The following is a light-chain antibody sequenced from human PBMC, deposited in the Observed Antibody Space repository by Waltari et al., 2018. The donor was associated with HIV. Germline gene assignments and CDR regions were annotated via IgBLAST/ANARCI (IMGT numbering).Light chain of an antibody. CDR1: SSHVGLYNY. J-gene: IGLJ1*01. CDR3: TSYTTIFTYV. V-gene: IGLV2-14*01. CDR2: EFT. Sequence: QSALTQPASVSGSPGQSITISCTGTSSHVGLYNYVSWYQQHPGKAPKLMIYEFTNRPSGVSDRFSGSKSGNTASLTISGLQAEDEADYYCTSYTTIFTYVFGTGTWVSVL.